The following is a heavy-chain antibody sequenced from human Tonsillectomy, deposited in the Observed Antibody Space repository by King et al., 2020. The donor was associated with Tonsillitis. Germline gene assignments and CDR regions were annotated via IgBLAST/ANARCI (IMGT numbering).Heavy chain of an antibody. D-gene: IGHD3-22*01. V-gene: IGHV5-51*01. CDR2: IYPGDSET. CDR1: GYSFTRYW. Sequence: VQLVESGAEVKKPGESLKISCKGSGYSFTRYWIVCVRQMPGKGLEWMGIIYPGDSETRYSLSFQGQATSPADKSISTAFLQWSRLKASDSAIYYCAGYDSTGAGAFDIWGQGTMVTVSS. J-gene: IGHJ3*02. CDR3: AGYDSTGAGAFDI.